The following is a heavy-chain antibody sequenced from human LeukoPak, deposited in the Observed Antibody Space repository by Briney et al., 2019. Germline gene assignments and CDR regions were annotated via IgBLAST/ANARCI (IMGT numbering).Heavy chain of an antibody. CDR1: GGSISSYY. CDR3: ARGRVTVAGDY. CDR2: IYYSGST. Sequence: SETLSLTCTVSGGSISSYYWSWIRQPPGKGLEWIGYIYYSGSTNYNPSLKSRVTISVDTSKNQFSLKLSSVTAADTAVYYCARGRVTVAGDYWGQGTLVTVSS. D-gene: IGHD6-19*01. V-gene: IGHV4-59*01. J-gene: IGHJ4*02.